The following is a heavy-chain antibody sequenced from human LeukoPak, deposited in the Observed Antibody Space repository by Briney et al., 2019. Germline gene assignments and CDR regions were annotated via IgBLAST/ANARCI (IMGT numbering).Heavy chain of an antibody. CDR3: ARRLDLGSIVVVVAATGCSDY. V-gene: IGHV3-23*01. J-gene: IGHJ4*02. CDR1: GFTFRSYA. Sequence: GGSLRLSCAASGFTFRSYAMSWVRQAPGKGLEWVSSISGSGGSTYYADSVKGRFTISRDNSKNTLYLQMNSLRAEDTAIYYCARRLDLGSIVVVVAATGCSDYWGQGTLVTVSS. CDR2: ISGSGGST. D-gene: IGHD2-15*01.